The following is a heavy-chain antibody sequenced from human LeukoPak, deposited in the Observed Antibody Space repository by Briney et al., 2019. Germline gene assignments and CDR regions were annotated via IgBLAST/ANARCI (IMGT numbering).Heavy chain of an antibody. CDR3: AKVEASSGYDLFDY. J-gene: IGHJ4*02. V-gene: IGHV3-30*18. Sequence: PGRSLRLSCAASGFTFSSYGMHWVCQAPGKGLEWVAVISYDGSNKYYADSVKGRFTISRDNSKNTLYLQMNSLRAEDTAVYYCAKVEASSGYDLFDYWGQGTLVTVSS. CDR2: ISYDGSNK. CDR1: GFTFSSYG. D-gene: IGHD5-12*01.